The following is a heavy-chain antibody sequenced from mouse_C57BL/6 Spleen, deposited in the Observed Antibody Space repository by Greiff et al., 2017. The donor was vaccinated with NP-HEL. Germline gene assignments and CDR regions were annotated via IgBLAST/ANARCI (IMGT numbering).Heavy chain of an antibody. V-gene: IGHV1-54*01. CDR2: INPGSGGT. J-gene: IGHJ2*01. Sequence: VQLQQSGAELVRPGTSVKVSCKASGYAFTNYLIEWVKQRPGQGLEWIGVINPGSGGTNYNEKFKGKATLTADKSSSTAYMQLSSLTSEDSAVYFCAGRGKLNHYGSSFDSWGQGTTLTVSS. CDR3: AGRGKLNHYGSSFDS. CDR1: GYAFTNYL. D-gene: IGHD1-1*01.